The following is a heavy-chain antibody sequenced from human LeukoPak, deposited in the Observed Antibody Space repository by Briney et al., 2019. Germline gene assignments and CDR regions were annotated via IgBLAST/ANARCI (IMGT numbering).Heavy chain of an antibody. D-gene: IGHD2-2*01. CDR2: IWFDGSYK. CDR3: ARARFCSSTSCSYFDS. CDR1: GFGFRSFG. Sequence: GGSLRLSCAASGFGFRSFGMHWVRQAPGRGLEWTAVIWFDGSYKYYADSVKGRFTISRDNSKNTLYLQMNSLRAEDTAVYYCARARFCSSTSCSYFDSWGQGTLVTVSS. J-gene: IGHJ4*02. V-gene: IGHV3-33*01.